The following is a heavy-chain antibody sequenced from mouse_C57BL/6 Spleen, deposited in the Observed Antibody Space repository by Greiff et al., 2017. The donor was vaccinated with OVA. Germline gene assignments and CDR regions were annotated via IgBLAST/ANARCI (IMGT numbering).Heavy chain of an antibody. CDR2: IRSKSSSYAT. CDR1: GFTFNTYA. Sequence: EVQVVESGGGLVQPKGSLKLSCAASGFTFNTYAMHWVRQAPGKGLEWVARIRSKSSSYATYYADSVKDRFTISRDDSQSMLYLQMNNLKTDDTAMYYCVREPVVAHWYFDVWGTGTTVTVSS. D-gene: IGHD1-1*01. V-gene: IGHV10-3*01. J-gene: IGHJ1*03. CDR3: VREPVVAHWYFDV.